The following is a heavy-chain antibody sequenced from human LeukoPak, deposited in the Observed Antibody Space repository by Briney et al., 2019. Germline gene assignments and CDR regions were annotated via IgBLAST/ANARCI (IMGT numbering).Heavy chain of an antibody. Sequence: QSQTLSLTCAISGDSVSSNSAAWNWIRQSPSRGLEWLGRTYYRSKWSTNYAVSVKSRITINPDTSKNQFSLQLNSVTPEDTAVYYCARDRGGYTTSSYYFDYWGQGILVTVSS. CDR2: TYYRSKWST. CDR3: ARDRGGYTTSSYYFDY. D-gene: IGHD6-13*01. CDR1: GDSVSSNSAA. J-gene: IGHJ4*02. V-gene: IGHV6-1*01.